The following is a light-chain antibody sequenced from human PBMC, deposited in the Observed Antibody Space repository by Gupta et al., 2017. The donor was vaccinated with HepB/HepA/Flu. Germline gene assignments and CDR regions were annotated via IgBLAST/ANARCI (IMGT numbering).Light chain of an antibody. V-gene: IGKV1-39*01. J-gene: IGKJ5*01. Sequence: QMSQSPSSLSASLGDSVTITCRASENVYSFLNWYQQKPGRAPKLIIYSASTLESGVPSRFSGSGSGTDCTLTISNLHLEDFAMYYCQQSYRTLTFGQGTRLEIK. CDR3: QQSYRTLT. CDR2: SAS. CDR1: ENVYSF.